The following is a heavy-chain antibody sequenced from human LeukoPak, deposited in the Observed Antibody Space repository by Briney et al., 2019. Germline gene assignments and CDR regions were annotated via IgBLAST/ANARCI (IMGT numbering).Heavy chain of an antibody. D-gene: IGHD3-10*01. CDR1: GGSISSYY. CDR2: IYTSGST. Sequence: SETLSLTCTVSGGSISSYYWSWIRQPAGKGLGWIGRIYTSGSTNYNPSLKSRVTMSVDTSKNQFSLKLSSVTAADTAVYYCARDYYYGSGSYYPFDYWGQGTLVTVSS. CDR3: ARDYYYGSGSYYPFDY. V-gene: IGHV4-4*07. J-gene: IGHJ4*02.